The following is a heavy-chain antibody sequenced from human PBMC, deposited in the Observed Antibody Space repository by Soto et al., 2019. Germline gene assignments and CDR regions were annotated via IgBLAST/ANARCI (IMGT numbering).Heavy chain of an antibody. J-gene: IGHJ4*02. CDR2: IHSSGTT. CDR3: ARDRIIGTSYSDY. V-gene: IGHV4-4*07. D-gene: IGHD1-7*01. CDR1: SGSINSFY. Sequence: SETLSLTCTVSSGSINSFYWSWIRQPAGKGLEWIGRIHSSGTTNYNPSLRSRVTMSVDTSRNQFSLKLTSVTAADTAVYYCARDRIIGTSYSDYWGQGVLVTVSS.